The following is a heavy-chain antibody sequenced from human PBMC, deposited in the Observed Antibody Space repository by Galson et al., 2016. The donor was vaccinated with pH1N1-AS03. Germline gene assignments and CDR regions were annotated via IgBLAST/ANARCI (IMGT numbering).Heavy chain of an antibody. CDR1: GFTFSSHW. V-gene: IGHV3-74*01. CDR2: INGDGGGT. Sequence: SLRLSCAASGFTFSSHWMHWVRQAPGKGLVWVSRINGDGGGTNYADSVKGRFTISRDNVNNILYLQMNGLTAEDSAIYFCAKFYGVNYVAHWGRGTLVTVSS. D-gene: IGHD3-10*01. CDR3: AKFYGVNYVAH. J-gene: IGHJ4*02.